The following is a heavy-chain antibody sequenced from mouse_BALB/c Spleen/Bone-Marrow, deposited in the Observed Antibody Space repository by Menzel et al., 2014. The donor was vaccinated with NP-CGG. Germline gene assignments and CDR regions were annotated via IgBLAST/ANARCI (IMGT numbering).Heavy chain of an antibody. CDR1: GFNIKDTY. Sequence: EVKLMESGAELVKPGASVKLSCTASGFNIKDTYMHWVKQGPEQGLEWIGRIDPANGNTKYDPKFQGKATITADTSSNTAYLQLSSLTSEDTAVYYCASYDYGCYFDYWGQGTTLSLSS. CDR2: IDPANGNT. D-gene: IGHD2-4*01. V-gene: IGHV14-3*02. J-gene: IGHJ2*01. CDR3: ASYDYGCYFDY.